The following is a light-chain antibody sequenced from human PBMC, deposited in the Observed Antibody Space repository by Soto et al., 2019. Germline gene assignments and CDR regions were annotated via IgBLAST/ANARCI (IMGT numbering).Light chain of an antibody. V-gene: IGKV1-39*01. CDR3: QQTYTVPHT. Sequence: DIQMTQSPASLSASVGDRGTITCRASQSISSDINWYQQRPGKAPKRLVFAASKLKRGVPSRFNGSGSGTDFTLTISSLQPEDFASYYCQQTYTVPHTFGQGTKVEIK. J-gene: IGKJ2*01. CDR1: QSISSD. CDR2: AAS.